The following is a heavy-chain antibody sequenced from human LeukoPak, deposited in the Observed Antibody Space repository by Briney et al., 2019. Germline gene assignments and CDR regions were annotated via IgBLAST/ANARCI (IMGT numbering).Heavy chain of an antibody. CDR2: MNPNSGST. D-gene: IGHD1-14*01. CDR3: ARQYDHVDY. J-gene: IGHJ4*02. CDR1: GYTFTSYN. V-gene: IGHV1-8*01. Sequence: VASVKVSCKASGYTFTSYNINWVRQPTGQGLEWMGWMNPNSGSTGYAQKFQGRVTMTRDTSISTAYMELSRLRSDDTAVYYCARQYDHVDYWGQGTLVTVSS.